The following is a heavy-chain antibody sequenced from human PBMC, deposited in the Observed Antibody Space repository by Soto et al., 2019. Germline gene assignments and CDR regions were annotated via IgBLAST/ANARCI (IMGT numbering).Heavy chain of an antibody. CDR1: GGSFSGYY. CDR2: INHSGST. Sequence: QVQLQQWGAGLLKPSETLSLTCAVYGGSFSGYYWSWIRQPPGKGLEWIGEINHSGSTNYNPSLKRRVTISVDTSKNQFSLKLSSVTAADTAVYYCARVGRSGVVVAAFNWFDPWGQGTLVTVSS. CDR3: ARVGRSGVVVAAFNWFDP. J-gene: IGHJ5*02. D-gene: IGHD2-15*01. V-gene: IGHV4-34*01.